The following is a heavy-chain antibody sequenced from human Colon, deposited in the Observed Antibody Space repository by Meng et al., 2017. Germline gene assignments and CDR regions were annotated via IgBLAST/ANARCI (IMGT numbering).Heavy chain of an antibody. Sequence: VHLVQAGAEVGKPGASMKVSCKASGYSFIDYGISWVRQAPGKGLEWVANIKPDGSEKYYVDSVKGRFTISRDNTKNSLYLQMNSLRAEDTAVYYCARDNSWTLGYWGHGTLVTVSS. D-gene: IGHD3/OR15-3a*01. CDR2: IKPDGSEK. J-gene: IGHJ4*01. CDR3: ARDNSWTLGY. CDR1: GYSFIDYG. V-gene: IGHV3-7*01.